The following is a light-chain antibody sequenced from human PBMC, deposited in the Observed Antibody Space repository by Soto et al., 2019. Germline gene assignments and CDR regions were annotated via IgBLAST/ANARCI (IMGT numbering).Light chain of an antibody. CDR1: SGHSNYA. J-gene: IGLJ3*02. CDR3: QTWGTGIQV. CDR2: LNSDGSH. V-gene: IGLV4-69*01. Sequence: QSVLTQSPSASASLGASVKLTCTLSSGHSNYAIAWHQQQPEKGPRYLMKLNSDGSHSKGDGIPDRFSGSSSGAERYLTIPRLQSEDEADYYCQTWGTGIQVFGGGTKLTVL.